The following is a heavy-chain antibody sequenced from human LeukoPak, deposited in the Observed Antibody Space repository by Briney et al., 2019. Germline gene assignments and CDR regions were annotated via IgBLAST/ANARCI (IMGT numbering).Heavy chain of an antibody. D-gene: IGHD4-17*01. J-gene: IGHJ6*02. CDR3: AKSDYGVGYGMDV. CDR2: ISYDGSNK. CDR1: GFTFSSYG. V-gene: IGHV3-30*18. Sequence: GGSLRLSCAAPGFTFSSYGMHWVRQAPGKGLEWVAVISYDGSNKYYADSVKGRFTISRDNSKNTLYLQMNSLRAEDTAVYYCAKSDYGVGYGMDVWGQGTTVTVSS.